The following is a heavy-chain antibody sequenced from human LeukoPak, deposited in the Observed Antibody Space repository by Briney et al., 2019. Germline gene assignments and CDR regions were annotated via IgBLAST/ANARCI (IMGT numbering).Heavy chain of an antibody. CDR1: GFTFSSYA. CDR2: ISYDGSNK. V-gene: IGHV3-30-3*01. D-gene: IGHD6-13*01. Sequence: PGGSLRLSCAASGFTFSSYAMHWVRQAPGKGLEWVAVISYDGSNKYYADSVKGRFTISRDDSKNTLYLQMNSLRAEDTAVYYCARGEGFQNSSSWYWFDYWGQGTLVTVSS. J-gene: IGHJ4*02. CDR3: ARGEGFQNSSSWYWFDY.